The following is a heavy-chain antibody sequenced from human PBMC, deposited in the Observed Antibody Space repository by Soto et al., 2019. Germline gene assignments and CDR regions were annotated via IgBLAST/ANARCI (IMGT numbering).Heavy chain of an antibody. D-gene: IGHD3-22*01. V-gene: IGHV3-9*01. CDR2: ISWNSATL. J-gene: IGHJ4*02. CDR1: VFICEDFA. CDR3: AKDVGSYYYDTSAYLYDY. Sequence: SLRLSCVGSVFICEDFAMNWFRQVPGKGLEWVSGISWNSATLAYADSVKGRFIVSRDNAKNILYLQMNSLRPEDAALYYCAKDVGSYYYDTSAYLYDYWGQGTLVTVS.